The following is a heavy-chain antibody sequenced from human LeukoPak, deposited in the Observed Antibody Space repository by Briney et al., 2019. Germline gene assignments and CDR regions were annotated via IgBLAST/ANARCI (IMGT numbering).Heavy chain of an antibody. Sequence: ASVKVSCKASGYTFTGYYMHWVRQAPGQGLEWMGRINLNSGGTKYAQKFQGRVTMTRDTSISTAYMELSRLRSDDTPVYYCARAIPARGTHFDYWGQGTLVTVSS. J-gene: IGHJ4*02. CDR1: GYTFTGYY. D-gene: IGHD1-1*01. CDR2: INLNSGGT. V-gene: IGHV1-2*06. CDR3: ARAIPARGTHFDY.